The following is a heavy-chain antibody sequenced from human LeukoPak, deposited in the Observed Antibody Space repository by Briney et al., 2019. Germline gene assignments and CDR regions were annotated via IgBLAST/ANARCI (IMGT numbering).Heavy chain of an antibody. Sequence: SETLSLTCAVYGGSFSGYYWTWIRQPPGKGLEWIGEINHSGSTTYNPSLKSRVTVSVDTSKNQFSLKLSSVTAADTAVYYCARTSSGWLLEGRYFDYWGQGTLVTVSS. CDR2: INHSGST. D-gene: IGHD6-19*01. CDR3: ARTSSGWLLEGRYFDY. CDR1: GGSFSGYY. V-gene: IGHV4-34*01. J-gene: IGHJ4*02.